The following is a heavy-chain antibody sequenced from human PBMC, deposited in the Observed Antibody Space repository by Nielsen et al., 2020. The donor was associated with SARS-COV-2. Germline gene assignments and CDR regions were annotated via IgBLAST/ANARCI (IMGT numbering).Heavy chain of an antibody. Sequence: GESLKISCAASGFTFSSYGMHWVRQAPGQGLEWVAVIWHDGSNKYYSDSVRGRFTISRDNSKNTLYLQMNSLRAEDTAVYYCARETRIVVVESGAFDIWGQGTMVTVSS. D-gene: IGHD3-22*01. V-gene: IGHV3-33*08. CDR2: IWHDGSNK. CDR1: GFTFSSYG. CDR3: ARETRIVVVESGAFDI. J-gene: IGHJ3*02.